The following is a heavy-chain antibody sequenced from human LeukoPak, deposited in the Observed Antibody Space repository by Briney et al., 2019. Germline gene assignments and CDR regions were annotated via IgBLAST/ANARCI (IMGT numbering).Heavy chain of an antibody. J-gene: IGHJ2*01. CDR2: ISSSGSTI. D-gene: IGHD2-2*01. V-gene: IGHV3-11*01. CDR1: GFTFSDYY. Sequence: GGSLRLSCAASGFTFSDYYMSWIRQAPGKGLEWVSYISSSGSTIYYADSVKGRFTISRDNDKNSLYLQMNSLRAEDTAVYYCARDLRSTSTYWYFDLWGRGTLVTVSS. CDR3: ARDLRSTSTYWYFDL.